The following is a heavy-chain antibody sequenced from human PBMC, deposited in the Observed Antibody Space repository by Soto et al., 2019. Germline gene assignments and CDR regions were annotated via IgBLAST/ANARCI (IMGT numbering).Heavy chain of an antibody. V-gene: IGHV4-31*03. D-gene: IGHD4-17*01. CDR3: ARDYGDDGYFDY. Sequence: QVQLQESGPGLVKPSQTLSLTCTVSGGSISSGGYYWSWIREHPGKGLEWIGYIYYSGSTYYNPSLKSRVTISVYTSMNQFSLKLSSVTAADTAVYYCARDYGDDGYFDYWGQGTLVTVSS. CDR2: IYYSGST. J-gene: IGHJ4*02. CDR1: GGSISSGGYY.